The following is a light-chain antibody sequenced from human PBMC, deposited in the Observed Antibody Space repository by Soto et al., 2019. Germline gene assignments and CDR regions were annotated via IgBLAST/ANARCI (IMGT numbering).Light chain of an antibody. CDR2: KAS. CDR1: QSISSW. Sequence: DIQMTQSPSTLSASVGDRVTITCRASQSISSWLAWYQQKPGTAPNLLIDKASTLQSGVPSRFSGSGSGTAFTLTITSLQPDDSATYFCQQYNDNWTFGQGTKVEIK. J-gene: IGKJ1*01. V-gene: IGKV1-5*03. CDR3: QQYNDNWT.